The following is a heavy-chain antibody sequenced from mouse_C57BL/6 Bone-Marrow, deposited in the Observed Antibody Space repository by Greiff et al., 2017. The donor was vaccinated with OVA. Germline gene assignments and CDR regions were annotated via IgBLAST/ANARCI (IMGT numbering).Heavy chain of an antibody. V-gene: IGHV1-50*01. D-gene: IGHD2-1*01. J-gene: IGHJ2*01. CDR3: ARWNIYYGPDY. Sequence: QVQLKQPGAELVKPGASVKLSCKASGYTFTSYWMQWVKQRPGQGLEWIGEIDPSDSYTNYNQKFKGKATLTVDTSSSTAYMQLSSLTSEDSAVYYCARWNIYYGPDYWGQGTTLTVSS. CDR1: GYTFTSYW. CDR2: IDPSDSYT.